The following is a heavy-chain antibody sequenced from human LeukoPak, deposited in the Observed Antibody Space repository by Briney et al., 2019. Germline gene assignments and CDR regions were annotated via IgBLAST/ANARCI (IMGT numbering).Heavy chain of an antibody. V-gene: IGHV3-48*01. Sequence: GGALRISCAASGFTFSSYSMNWGRQAPGKGLEGGSYISSSSSTIYYADSVKGRFTISRDNAKNSLYLQMNSLRAEDTAVYYCAREQGGGSGSYYNSWGQGTLVTVSS. CDR3: AREQGGGSGSYYNS. CDR2: ISSSSSTI. J-gene: IGHJ5*02. D-gene: IGHD3-10*01. CDR1: GFTFSSYS.